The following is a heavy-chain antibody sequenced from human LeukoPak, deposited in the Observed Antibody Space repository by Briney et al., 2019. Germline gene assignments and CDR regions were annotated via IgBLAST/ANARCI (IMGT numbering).Heavy chain of an antibody. CDR1: GGSITGYY. CDR2: IHYTGAT. D-gene: IGHD3-9*01. Sequence: SETLSLTCAVYGGSITGYYWSWIGQTPGRGLDWVGEIHYTGATSYNPSLKSRATISTDTSKNQFSLRLSSVTAADTAVYYCARGNILTGYCFDFWGQGALVTVSS. CDR3: ARGNILTGYCFDF. V-gene: IGHV4-34*01. J-gene: IGHJ4*02.